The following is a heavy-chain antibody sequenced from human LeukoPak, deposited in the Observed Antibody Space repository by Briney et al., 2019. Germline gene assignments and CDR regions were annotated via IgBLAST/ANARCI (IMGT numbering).Heavy chain of an antibody. Sequence: SETLPLTCTVSGGSISSGSYCWSWIRQPAGKGVEWNGRIYTSGSTNYNPSLKSRVTISVDTSKNQFSLKLSSVTAADTAVYYCARDLSSGSSNDWFDPWGQGTLVTVSS. J-gene: IGHJ5*02. CDR1: GGSISSGSYC. CDR3: ARDLSSGSSNDWFDP. D-gene: IGHD6-13*01. V-gene: IGHV4-61*02. CDR2: IYTSGST.